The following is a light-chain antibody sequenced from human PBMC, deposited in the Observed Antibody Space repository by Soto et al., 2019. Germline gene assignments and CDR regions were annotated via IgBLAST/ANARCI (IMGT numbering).Light chain of an antibody. CDR2: GAL. CDR3: QSYDESLWP. J-gene: IGKJ1*01. CDR1: QSVVTSY. V-gene: IGKV3-20*01. Sequence: EVVLTQSPGTLALCPGEGATLSCRASQSVVTSYLDWYQQSDGQSPRLLIYGALYRAPGIPDRFSGSGSGTDFTLSISRLAPADFAVYSCQSYDESLWPFGQGTKVGIK.